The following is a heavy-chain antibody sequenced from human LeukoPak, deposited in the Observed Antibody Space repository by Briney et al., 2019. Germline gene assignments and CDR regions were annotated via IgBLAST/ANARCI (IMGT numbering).Heavy chain of an antibody. V-gene: IGHV3-15*01. Sequence: GRSLRLSCAASGFTFSSYAMHWVRQAPGKGLEWVGRIKSKANGETTHFAAPVKGRFTISRDDSKNTLYLQMNGLKTEDTAVYYCAWGGDYFDFWGRGTLVTVSS. CDR2: IKSKANGETT. J-gene: IGHJ4*02. CDR1: GFTFSSYA. CDR3: AWGGDYFDF. D-gene: IGHD3-16*01.